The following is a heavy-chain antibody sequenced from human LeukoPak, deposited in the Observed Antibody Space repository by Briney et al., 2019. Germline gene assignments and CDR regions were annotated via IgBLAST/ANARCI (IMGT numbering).Heavy chain of an antibody. J-gene: IGHJ6*02. Sequence: GASVKVSCKASGGTFSSYAISWVRQAPGQGLEWMGRIIPILGIANYAQKFQGRVTITADKSTSTAYMELSSLRSEDTAVYYCARTGSIASPIYHYYGMDVWGQGTTVTVSS. CDR3: ARTGSIASPIYHYYGMDV. D-gene: IGHD6-6*01. CDR2: IIPILGIA. CDR1: GGTFSSYA. V-gene: IGHV1-69*04.